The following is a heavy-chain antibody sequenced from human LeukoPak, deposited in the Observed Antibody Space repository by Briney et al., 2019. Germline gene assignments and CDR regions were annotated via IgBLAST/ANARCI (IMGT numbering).Heavy chain of an antibody. V-gene: IGHV3-21*01. CDR1: GFTFSSYS. CDR3: ASSGWYSPYYFDY. CDR2: ISSSSSYI. Sequence: PGGSLRLSCAASGFTFSSYSMNWVRQAPGKGLEWVSSISSSSSYIYYADSVKGRFTISRDNAKNSLYLQMNSLRAEDTAVYYCASSGWYSPYYFDYWGQGTLVTVSS. J-gene: IGHJ4*02. D-gene: IGHD6-19*01.